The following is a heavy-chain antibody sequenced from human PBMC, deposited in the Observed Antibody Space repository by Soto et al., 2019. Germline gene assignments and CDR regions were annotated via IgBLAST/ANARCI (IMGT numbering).Heavy chain of an antibody. CDR3: ARVVAATHNDY. Sequence: QVQLQESGPGLVKPSQTLSLTCTVSGGSISSGGYYWSWIRHHPGKGLEWIGYIYYTGSTYYNPSLKSRVNISVDTSKNQFSLKLSSVTAADTAVYYCARVVAATHNDYWGQGTLVTVSS. D-gene: IGHD2-15*01. CDR1: GGSISSGGYY. CDR2: IYYTGST. J-gene: IGHJ4*02. V-gene: IGHV4-31*03.